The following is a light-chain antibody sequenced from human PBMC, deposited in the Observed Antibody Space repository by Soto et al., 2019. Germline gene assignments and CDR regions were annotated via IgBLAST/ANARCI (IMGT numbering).Light chain of an antibody. J-gene: IGKJ4*01. CDR2: KAS. V-gene: IGKV1-5*03. Sequence: DIQMTQSPSTLCGHLGARVTMTCRASQTISSWLAWYQQKPGKAPKLLIYKASTLKSGVPSRFSGSGSGTQFTLTIDSLQPEDFATFYCQQSYNTPLTFGGGTKVDIK. CDR1: QTISSW. CDR3: QQSYNTPLT.